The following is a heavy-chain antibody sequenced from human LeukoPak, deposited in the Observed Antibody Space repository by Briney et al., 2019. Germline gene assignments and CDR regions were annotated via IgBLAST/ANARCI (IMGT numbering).Heavy chain of an antibody. CDR2: ISSRSDGT. J-gene: IGHJ3*02. Sequence: GGSLRLSCAASGFSFSSYAMSWVRQAPGKGLEWVSAISSRSDGTWSVDSVRGRFTISRDNSKNTLYLQMNSLRAEDMALYYCVRDRRFPDDVFDIWGQGTMVTVSS. CDR3: VRDRRFPDDVFDI. V-gene: IGHV3-23*01. D-gene: IGHD2-21*01. CDR1: GFSFSSYA.